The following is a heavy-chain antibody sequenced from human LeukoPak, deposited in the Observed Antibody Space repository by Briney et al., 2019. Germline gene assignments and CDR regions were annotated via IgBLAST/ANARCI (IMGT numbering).Heavy chain of an antibody. D-gene: IGHD3-16*01. J-gene: IGHJ4*02. V-gene: IGHV3-48*03. CDR3: ARVAYSYYFDY. Sequence: GGSLRLSCGASGFTFSSYEMNWVRQAPGKGLEWVSYITSSGSTIYYADSVKGRFTISRDNAKNSLYLQMNSLRAEDTAVYYCARVAYSYYFDYWGQGTLVTVSS. CDR1: GFTFSSYE. CDR2: ITSSGSTI.